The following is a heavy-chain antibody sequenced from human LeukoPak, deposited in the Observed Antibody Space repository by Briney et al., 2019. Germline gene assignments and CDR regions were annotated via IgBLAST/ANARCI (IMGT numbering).Heavy chain of an antibody. J-gene: IGHJ4*02. CDR3: ARAGSCSGGSCYPHISGWDD. CDR2: ISSSSSYI. CDR1: GFTFSSYS. Sequence: GGSLRLSCAASGFTFSSYSMNWVRQAPGKGLEWVSSISSSSSYIYYADSVKGRFTISRDNAKNSLYLQMNSLRAEDTAVYYCARAGSCSGGSCYPHISGWDDWVQGTLVTVSS. V-gene: IGHV3-21*01. D-gene: IGHD2-15*01.